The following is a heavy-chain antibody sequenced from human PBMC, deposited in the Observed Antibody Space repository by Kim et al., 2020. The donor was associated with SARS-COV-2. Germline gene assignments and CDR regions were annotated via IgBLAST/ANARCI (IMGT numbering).Heavy chain of an antibody. CDR3: ARGVGATTTGYFQH. Sequence: GESLKISCQGSGSSFTSYWISWVRQMPGKGLEWMGRIDPSDSYTNYSPSLQGHVTIPADKSISTAYLQWSSLKASDTAMYYCARGVGATTTGYFQHWGQGTLVTVSS. J-gene: IGHJ1*01. CDR2: IDPSDSYT. D-gene: IGHD1-26*01. V-gene: IGHV5-10-1*01. CDR1: GSSFTSYW.